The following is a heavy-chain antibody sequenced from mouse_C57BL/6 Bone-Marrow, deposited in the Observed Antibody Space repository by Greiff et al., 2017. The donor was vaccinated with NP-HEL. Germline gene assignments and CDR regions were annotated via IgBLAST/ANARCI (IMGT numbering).Heavy chain of an antibody. CDR3: ARSDGSSYGFAY. J-gene: IGHJ3*01. V-gene: IGHV1-72*01. CDR1: GYTFTSYW. D-gene: IGHD1-1*01. CDR2: IEPNSGGT. Sequence: VQLQESGAELVKPGASVKLSCKASGYTFTSYWMHWVKQRPGRGLEWIGRIEPNSGGTKYNEKFKSKATLTVDKPSSTAYMQLSSLTSEDSAVYYCARSDGSSYGFAYWGQGTLVTVSA.